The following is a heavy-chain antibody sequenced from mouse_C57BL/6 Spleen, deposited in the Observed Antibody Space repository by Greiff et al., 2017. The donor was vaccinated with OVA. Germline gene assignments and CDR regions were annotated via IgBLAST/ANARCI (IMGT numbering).Heavy chain of an antibody. CDR3: AGLITTVVAPNAMDY. J-gene: IGHJ4*01. D-gene: IGHD1-1*01. CDR1: GYTFTSYW. Sequence: VQLQQPGAELVRPGTSVKLSCKASGYTFTSYWMHWVKQRPGQGLEWIGVIDPSDSYTNYNQKFKGKATLTVDTSSSTAYMQLSSLTSEDSAVYYCAGLITTVVAPNAMDYWGQGTSVTVSS. V-gene: IGHV1-59*01. CDR2: IDPSDSYT.